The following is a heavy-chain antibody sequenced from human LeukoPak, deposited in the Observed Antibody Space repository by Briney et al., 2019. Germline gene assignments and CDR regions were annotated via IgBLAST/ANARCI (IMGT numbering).Heavy chain of an antibody. Sequence: SETLSLTCTVSGGSISSGGYYWSWIRQPPGKGLEWIGYIYHSGSTYYNPSLKSRVTMSVDTSKNQFSLKLSSVTAADTAVFYCARGFGYGDYESWGQGTLVTVSS. CDR1: GGSISSGGYY. D-gene: IGHD4-17*01. J-gene: IGHJ5*02. CDR3: ARGFGYGDYES. CDR2: IYHSGST. V-gene: IGHV4-30-2*01.